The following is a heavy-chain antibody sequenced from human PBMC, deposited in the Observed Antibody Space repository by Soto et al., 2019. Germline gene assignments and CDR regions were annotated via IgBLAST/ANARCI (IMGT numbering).Heavy chain of an antibody. V-gene: IGHV4-59*01. D-gene: IGHD2-2*01. CDR3: ARVGVGGRQLLSYWFDP. Sequence: PSETLSLTCTVSGGSISSYYWSWIRQPPGKGLEWIGYIYYSGSTNYNPSLKSRVTISVDTSKNQFSLKLSSVTAADTAVYYCARVGVGGRQLLSYWFDPWGQGTLVTVSS. CDR1: GGSISSYY. J-gene: IGHJ5*02. CDR2: IYYSGST.